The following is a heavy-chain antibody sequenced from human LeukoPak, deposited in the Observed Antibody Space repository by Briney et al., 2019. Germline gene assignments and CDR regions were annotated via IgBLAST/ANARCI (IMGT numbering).Heavy chain of an antibody. CDR3: ATGYDFWSGYYYFDY. D-gene: IGHD3-3*01. Sequence: GASVKVSCKASGYTFTGYYMHWVRQAPGQGLEWMGWINPNSGGTNYAQKFQGRVTMTRDTSISTAYMELSSLRSEDTAVYYCATGYDFWSGYYYFDYWGQGTLVTVSS. J-gene: IGHJ4*02. CDR2: INPNSGGT. V-gene: IGHV1-2*02. CDR1: GYTFTGYY.